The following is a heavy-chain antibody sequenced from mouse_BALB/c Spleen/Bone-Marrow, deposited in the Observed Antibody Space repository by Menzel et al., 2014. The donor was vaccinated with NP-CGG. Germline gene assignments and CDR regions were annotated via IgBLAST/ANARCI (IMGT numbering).Heavy chain of an antibody. V-gene: IGHV14-3*02. CDR1: GFNIKDTY. CDR3: SSCAMDN. J-gene: IGHJ4*01. Sequence: EVQLQQSGAELVKPGASVKLSCTASGFNIKDTYMHWVKQRPEQGLEWIGRIDPANGNTKYDPKFQGKATITADTSSNTAYLQPSNLTSEDTSVEYGSSCAMDNWGQGTSVTVSS. CDR2: IDPANGNT.